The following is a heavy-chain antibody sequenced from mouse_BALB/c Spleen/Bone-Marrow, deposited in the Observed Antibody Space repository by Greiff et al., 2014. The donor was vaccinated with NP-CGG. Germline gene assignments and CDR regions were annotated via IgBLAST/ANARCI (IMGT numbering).Heavy chain of an antibody. Sequence: EVQLQQSGPELVKPGASVKMSCKASGYTFTSYVIHWVKQKPGQGLEWIGYINPYNDGTKYNEKFKGKATLTSDKSSSTAYMEPSSLTSGDSAVYYWERGGYYGTSLYWYFDVWGAGTRSPSPQ. J-gene: IGHJ1*01. CDR1: GYTFTSYV. CDR2: INPYNDGT. CDR3: ERGGYYGTSLYWYFDV. D-gene: IGHD1-1*01. V-gene: IGHV1-14*01.